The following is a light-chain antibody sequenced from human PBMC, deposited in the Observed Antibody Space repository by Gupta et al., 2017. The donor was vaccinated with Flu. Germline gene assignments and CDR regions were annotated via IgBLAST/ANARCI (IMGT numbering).Light chain of an antibody. J-gene: IGLJ1*01. CDR2: EVS. CDR1: SSDIGTYNR. Sequence: QSALTQPPSVSGSPGQSVTISCTGTSSDIGTYNRVSWYQQPPGTAPKLMIYEVSKRPSGVPDRFSASKSGNTASLTISGRQGEDEADYYCSSYTSSYTYVFGTGTKVTVL. CDR3: SSYTSSYTYV. V-gene: IGLV2-18*02.